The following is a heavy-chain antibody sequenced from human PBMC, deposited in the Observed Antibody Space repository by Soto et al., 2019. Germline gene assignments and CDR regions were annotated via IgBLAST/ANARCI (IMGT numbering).Heavy chain of an antibody. CDR2: ISPKSGGT. V-gene: IGHV1-2*02. CDR1: GYTFTGYY. J-gene: IGHJ4*02. D-gene: IGHD3-9*01. CDR3: ARPPGYISDWYYFDL. Sequence: ASVKVSCKASGYTFTGYYMHWLLQAPVQGFEWMGRISPKSGGTNYAQKFEGRVTMTWDTSLKTAYMELSSLISEDTAVYYCARPPGYISDWYYFDLWGQGTLVTVSS.